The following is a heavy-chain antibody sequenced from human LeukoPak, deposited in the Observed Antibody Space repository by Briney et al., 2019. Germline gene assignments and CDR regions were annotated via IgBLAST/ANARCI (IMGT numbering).Heavy chain of an antibody. CDR3: AKVRYCSGVNCYPDDN. V-gene: IGHV3-66*03. Sequence: GGSLRLSCEASGFSVSNYMSWVRQAPGKGLEWVSVIYSNGNTYYADSVKGRFTISRDNSKNMLYLEMNSLSTEDTAVYYCAKVRYCSGVNCYPDDNWGQGTLVTVSS. CDR1: GFSVSNY. CDR2: IYSNGNT. J-gene: IGHJ4*02. D-gene: IGHD2-15*01.